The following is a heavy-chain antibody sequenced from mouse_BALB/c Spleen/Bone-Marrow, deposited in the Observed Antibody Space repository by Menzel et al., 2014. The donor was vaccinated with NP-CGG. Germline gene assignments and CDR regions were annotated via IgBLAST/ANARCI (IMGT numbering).Heavy chain of an antibody. V-gene: IGHV1-69*02. Sequence: VQLQQSGAELVTPGASVKLSCKASGYTFKNNWIHWVKQRPGQGLEWIGNIYPSDSYTKYNQKFKDKATLTVDKSSSTAYMQLSRPTSEDSAVYYCTRWDGNFLYWFFDVWGAGTTVTVSS. J-gene: IGHJ1*01. CDR3: TRWDGNFLYWFFDV. D-gene: IGHD2-1*01. CDR1: GYTFKNNW. CDR2: IYPSDSYT.